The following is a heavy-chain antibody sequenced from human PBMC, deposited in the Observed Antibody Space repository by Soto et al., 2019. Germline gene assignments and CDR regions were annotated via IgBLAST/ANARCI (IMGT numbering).Heavy chain of an antibody. D-gene: IGHD2-15*01. Sequence: PSEPLSLTCTVSGDSISNYYWNWIRQTLGKGLEWIAYIYYSGSTNYNPSLKSRVTISVDTSKNQFSLKLSSVTAADTAVYYCALLLYCSGGSCPREYWYFELWGRGTLVTVSS. V-gene: IGHV4-59*08. CDR3: ALLLYCSGGSCPREYWYFEL. J-gene: IGHJ2*01. CDR2: IYYSGST. CDR1: GDSISNYY.